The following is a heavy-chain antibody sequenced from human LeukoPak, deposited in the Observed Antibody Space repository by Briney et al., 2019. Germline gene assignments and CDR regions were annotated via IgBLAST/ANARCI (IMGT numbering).Heavy chain of an antibody. J-gene: IGHJ4*02. D-gene: IGHD6-6*01. Sequence: GASVKVSCKASGYTFSSYSISWVRQAPGQGLEWMGWISTYNGNTNYAQKLQGRVTMTTDTSTSTAYMELRSLRSDDTAVYYCAKDRWRDGSSSFDIWGQGTLVTVSS. CDR1: GYTFSSYS. CDR3: AKDRWRDGSSSFDI. V-gene: IGHV1-18*01. CDR2: ISTYNGNT.